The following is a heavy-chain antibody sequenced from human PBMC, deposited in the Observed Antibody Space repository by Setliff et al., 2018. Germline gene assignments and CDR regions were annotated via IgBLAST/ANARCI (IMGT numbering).Heavy chain of an antibody. J-gene: IGHJ4*02. CDR1: GGSISSRSYY. V-gene: IGHV4-30-4*08. Sequence: TLSLTCTVSGGSISSRSYYWGWIRQPPGKGLEWLGYIYYSGSAYYNPSLKSRLTISVDTSKNQFSLKLNSVTAADTAMYYCARCDYGFWRAIDYWGQGALVTSPQ. CDR3: ARCDYGFWRAIDY. D-gene: IGHD3-3*01. CDR2: IYYSGSA.